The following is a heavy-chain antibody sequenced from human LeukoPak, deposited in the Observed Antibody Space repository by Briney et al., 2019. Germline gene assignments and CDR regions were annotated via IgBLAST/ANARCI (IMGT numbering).Heavy chain of an antibody. CDR2: ISASGVYT. CDR3: AKPDGLESGTSNYASHV. CDR1: RLIPTKYA. J-gene: IGHJ3*01. V-gene: IGHV3-23*01. D-gene: IGHD1-26*01. Sequence: PGGSLRLSCAASRLIPTKYAMSGVRQAPRKGLGWVSGISASGVYTYYADSVKGRFTASRDNYKSTLYLQIASLRADDTAVYYCAKPDGLESGTSNYASHVWGQGTMVTVSS.